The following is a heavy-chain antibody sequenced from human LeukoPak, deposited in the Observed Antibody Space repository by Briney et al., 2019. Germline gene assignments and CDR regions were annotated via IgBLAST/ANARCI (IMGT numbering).Heavy chain of an antibody. J-gene: IGHJ4*02. CDR1: GLTFSNYA. V-gene: IGHV3-20*04. CDR3: ARVKGSGYRNSIDY. CDR2: INWNGGST. D-gene: IGHD3-3*01. Sequence: GGSLRLSCAASGLTFSNYAMSWVRHAPGKGLEWVSGINWNGGSTYYRDSVKGRFTISRDNAKNSLYLQMNSLRAEDTALYYCARVKGSGYRNSIDYWGQGTLVTVSS.